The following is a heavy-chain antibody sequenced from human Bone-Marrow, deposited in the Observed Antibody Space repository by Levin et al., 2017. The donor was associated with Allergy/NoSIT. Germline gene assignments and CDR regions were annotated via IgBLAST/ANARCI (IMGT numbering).Heavy chain of an antibody. CDR3: VRGGTYPDRGFDI. D-gene: IGHD1-26*01. J-gene: IGHJ3*02. Sequence: GESLKISCAASGFTISNYWMHWVRQTPGKGLVWVSRIDSEARRATYADSVKGRSTISRDNAKNTVVLQMNSLRAEDTAVYYCVRGGTYPDRGFDIWGQGTMVTVSS. CDR1: GFTISNYW. V-gene: IGHV3-74*01. CDR2: IDSEARRA.